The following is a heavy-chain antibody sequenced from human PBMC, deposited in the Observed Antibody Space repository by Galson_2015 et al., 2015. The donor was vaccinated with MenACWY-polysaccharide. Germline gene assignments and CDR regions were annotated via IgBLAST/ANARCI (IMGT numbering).Heavy chain of an antibody. D-gene: IGHD2-21*01. CDR3: ACIRGAYPRVALEV. V-gene: IGHV4-59*11. CDR2: IYFSGST. Sequence: ETLSLTCTVSGGSMTNLYWSWLRQSPGRGLEWIGFIYFSGSTTYNPSFASRVIISVDTSNNQFSLRLSSVTAADTAVYYCACIRGAYPRVALEVWGQGTLVTVSS. J-gene: IGHJ3*01. CDR1: GGSMTNLY.